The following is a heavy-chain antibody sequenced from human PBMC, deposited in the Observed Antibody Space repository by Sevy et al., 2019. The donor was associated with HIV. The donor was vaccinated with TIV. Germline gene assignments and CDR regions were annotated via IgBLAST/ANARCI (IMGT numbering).Heavy chain of an antibody. J-gene: IGHJ6*02. CDR2: LSSSTSTI. Sequence: GGSLRLSCAASGFSFSGYNMNWVRQPPGKGLEWVSYLSSSTSTIHYADSVKGRFTISRDNAKNSLFLQMNSLRDEDTAVYYCARDSRWNYDSYFYGMDVWGQGTTVTVSS. D-gene: IGHD1-7*01. CDR3: ARDSRWNYDSYFYGMDV. V-gene: IGHV3-48*02. CDR1: GFSFSGYN.